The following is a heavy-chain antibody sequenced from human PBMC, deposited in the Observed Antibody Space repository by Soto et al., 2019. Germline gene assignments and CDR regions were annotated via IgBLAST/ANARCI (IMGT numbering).Heavy chain of an antibody. D-gene: IGHD5-12*01. CDR2: INPNGGVT. V-gene: IGHV1-2*04. CDR3: ARESGGATATLDYYYFYMDV. CDR1: GDTFNDYY. J-gene: IGHJ6*03. Sequence: QVQLVQSGAEVKKPGASVTVSCRSSGDTFNDYYIHWVRQAPGQGLEWMGWINPNGGVTKYAQKFQGSVTMTRDTSIRTVYIQLSRLRSDDTAVYYCARESGGATATLDYYYFYMDVWGTGTTVTVPS.